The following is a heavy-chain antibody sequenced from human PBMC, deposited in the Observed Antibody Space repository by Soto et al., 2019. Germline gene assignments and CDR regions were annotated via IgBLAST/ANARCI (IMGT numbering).Heavy chain of an antibody. D-gene: IGHD2-2*01. J-gene: IGHJ6*02. CDR3: ARGTGVPAADTSDYYYGMDV. CDR1: GYTFTSYG. Sequence: ASVKVSCKASGYTFTSYGISWVRQAPGQGLEWMGWISAYNGNTNYAQKLQGRVTMTTDTSTSTAHMELRSLRSDDTAVYYCARGTGVPAADTSDYYYGMDVWGQGTTVTVSS. CDR2: ISAYNGNT. V-gene: IGHV1-18*04.